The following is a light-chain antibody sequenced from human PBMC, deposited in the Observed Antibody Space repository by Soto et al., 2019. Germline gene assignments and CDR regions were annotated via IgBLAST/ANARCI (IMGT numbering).Light chain of an antibody. V-gene: IGLV2-14*01. Sequence: QSALTQPASVSGSPGQSITFSCTGTSSDVGGYNYVSWYQQHPGKAPKLMIYDVSNRPSGVSNRFSGSKSGNTASLTISGLQAEDEADYYCSSYTSSSTSPYVFGTGTKLTVL. CDR3: SSYTSSSTSPYV. CDR2: DVS. J-gene: IGLJ1*01. CDR1: SSDVGGYNY.